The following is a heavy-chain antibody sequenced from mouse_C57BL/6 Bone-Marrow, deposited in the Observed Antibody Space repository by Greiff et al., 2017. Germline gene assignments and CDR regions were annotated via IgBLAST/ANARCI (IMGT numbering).Heavy chain of an antibody. J-gene: IGHJ2*01. V-gene: IGHV5-6*02. CDR2: LSSGGSYT. D-gene: IGHD2-10*01. CDR3: ARHPYRGYFDY. CDR1: GFTFSSSG. Sequence: EVMLVESGGDLVKPGGSLKLSCAASGFTFSSSGMSWVRQTPDKMLEWVATLSSGGSYTYYPDSVKGRFTISRDKAKNTRDLQMSSLKSEDTAMYYCARHPYRGYFDYWGQGTTLTVSA.